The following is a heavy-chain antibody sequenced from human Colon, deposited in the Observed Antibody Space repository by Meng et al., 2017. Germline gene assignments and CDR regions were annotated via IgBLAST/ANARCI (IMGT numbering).Heavy chain of an antibody. J-gene: IGHJ4*02. CDR3: ARVGTARPFDY. Sequence: EVQGVESGGGRGERGVSLRVSCEASGLSFSLYAINWVRQAPGEGLEWVASITSSSNYIHYSDSVKGRFTVSRDNARNSSYLQMDSLSAEDTAVYYCARVGTARPFDYWGQGTLVTVSS. CDR1: GLSFSLYA. CDR2: ITSSSNYI. D-gene: IGHD1-1*01. V-gene: IGHV3-21*01.